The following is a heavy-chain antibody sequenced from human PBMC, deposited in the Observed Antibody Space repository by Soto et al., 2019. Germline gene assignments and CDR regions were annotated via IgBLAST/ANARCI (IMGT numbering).Heavy chain of an antibody. V-gene: IGHV4-34*01. Sequence: QVQLQQWGAGLLKPSETLSLTCAVYGGSFSGYYWSWIRQPPGKGLEWIGEINHSGSTNYNPSLKSRVTISVDTSKNQFSLKLSSVTDADTAVYYCARGKGCSSTSCFLPWFDPWGQGTLVTVSS. CDR3: ARGKGCSSTSCFLPWFDP. CDR1: GGSFSGYY. J-gene: IGHJ5*02. D-gene: IGHD2-2*01. CDR2: INHSGST.